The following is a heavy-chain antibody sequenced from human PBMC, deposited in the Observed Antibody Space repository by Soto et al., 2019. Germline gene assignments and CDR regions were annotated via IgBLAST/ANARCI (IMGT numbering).Heavy chain of an antibody. V-gene: IGHV4-39*01. D-gene: IGHD6-13*01. CDR3: ASLQVPGNFDY. CDR1: GGSISTSNYY. CDR2: IYYRGDT. Sequence: QLQLQESGPGLVKPSETLSLTCNVSGGSISTSNYYWAWVRQAPGKGLEWIANIYYRGDTYYHPSLRTRLTVSVDTSNNQFSLRLTSLTASDTAMYFCASLQVPGNFDYWGQGTLVTVSS. J-gene: IGHJ4*02.